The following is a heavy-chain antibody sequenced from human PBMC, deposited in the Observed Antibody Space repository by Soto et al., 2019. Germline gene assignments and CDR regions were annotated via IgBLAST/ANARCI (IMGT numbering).Heavy chain of an antibody. Sequence: SETLSLTCTVSGASISGFYWSWIRKSAGKGLEWIGRIYATGTTDYNPSLKSRVMMSVDTSKKQFSLKLRSVTAADTAVYYCVRDGTKTLRDWFDPWGQGISAPVSS. CDR1: GASISGFY. CDR3: VRDGTKTLRDWFDP. J-gene: IGHJ5*02. V-gene: IGHV4-4*07. D-gene: IGHD1-1*01. CDR2: IYATGTT.